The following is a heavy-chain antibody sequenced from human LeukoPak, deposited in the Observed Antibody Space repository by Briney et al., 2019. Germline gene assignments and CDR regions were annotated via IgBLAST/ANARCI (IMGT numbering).Heavy chain of an antibody. CDR1: GGSFSGYY. CDR2: INDRGRT. V-gene: IGHV4-34*01. CDR3: ASEYSSGRRFDY. D-gene: IGHD6-19*01. Sequence: SETLSLTCAVYGGSFSGYYWSWGRQPPGEGLEWMGEINDRGRTKYNPYLTSRGSISVETTKHQFSLKLRSVTPPDTAVYYCASEYSSGRRFDYWGQGTLVTVSS. J-gene: IGHJ4*02.